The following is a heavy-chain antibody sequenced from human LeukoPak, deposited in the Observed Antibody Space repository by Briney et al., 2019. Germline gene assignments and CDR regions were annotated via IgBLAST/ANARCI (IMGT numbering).Heavy chain of an antibody. J-gene: IGHJ5*02. D-gene: IGHD2-2*01. Sequence: ASVKVSCKASGYTFTSYDINWVRQATGQGLEWMGWMNPNSGNTGYAQKFQGRVTMTRNTSISTVYMELSSLRSEDTAVYYCARGRITRNWFDPWGQGTLVTVSS. CDR1: GYTFTSYD. CDR3: ARGRITRNWFDP. V-gene: IGHV1-8*01. CDR2: MNPNSGNT.